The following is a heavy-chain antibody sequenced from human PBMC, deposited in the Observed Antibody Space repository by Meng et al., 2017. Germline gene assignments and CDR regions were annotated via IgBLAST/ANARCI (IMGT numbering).Heavy chain of an antibody. CDR3: AREVGYSSGWYYFDY. CDR2: TYYRSKWYN. V-gene: IGHV6-1*01. CDR1: GDSVSSNSAA. J-gene: IGHJ4*02. Sequence: SETLSPTCAIPGDSVSSNSAAWNWIRQSPSRGLEWLGRTYYRSKWYNDYAVSVESRLTINPDTSKNQFSLRLNSVTPEDTAVYYCAREVGYSSGWYYFDYWGQGTLVTVSS. D-gene: IGHD6-19*01.